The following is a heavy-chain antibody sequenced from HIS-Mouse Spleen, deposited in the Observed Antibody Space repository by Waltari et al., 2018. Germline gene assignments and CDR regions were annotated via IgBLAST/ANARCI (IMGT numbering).Heavy chain of an antibody. CDR2: IYYSGST. Sequence: QLQLQESGPGLVKPSETLSLTCTVSGGSIRSSSYYWGWIRQPPGKGLEWIGSIYYSGSTYYNPSLKSRVTISVDTSKNQFSLKLSSVTAADTAVYYCARVPGDYSGAFDIWGQGTMVTVSS. V-gene: IGHV4-39*07. CDR1: GGSIRSSSYY. J-gene: IGHJ3*02. CDR3: ARVPGDYSGAFDI. D-gene: IGHD4-17*01.